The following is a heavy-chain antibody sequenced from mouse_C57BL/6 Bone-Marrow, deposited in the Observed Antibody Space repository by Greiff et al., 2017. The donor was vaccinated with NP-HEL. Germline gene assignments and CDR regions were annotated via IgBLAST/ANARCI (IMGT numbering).Heavy chain of an antibody. CDR2: INPNYGTT. CDR1: GYSFTDYN. J-gene: IGHJ3*01. V-gene: IGHV1-39*01. Sequence: EVQLQQSGPELVKPGASVKISCKASGYSFTDYNMNWVKQSTGKSLEWIGVINPNYGTTSYNQKFKGKATLTVDQSSSTAYMQLNSLTSEDSAVYDGARAYYSNPAWFAYWGQGTLVTVSA. CDR3: ARAYYSNPAWFAY. D-gene: IGHD2-5*01.